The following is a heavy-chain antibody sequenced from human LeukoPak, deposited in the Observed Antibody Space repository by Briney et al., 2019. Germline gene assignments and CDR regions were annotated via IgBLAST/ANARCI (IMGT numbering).Heavy chain of an antibody. CDR3: AKEALGGDGYNPVDY. V-gene: IGHV3-9*01. CDR2: ISWNSGSI. J-gene: IGHJ4*02. Sequence: PGRSLRLSCAASGFTFDDYAMHWVRQAPGKGLEWVSGISWNSGSIGYADSVKGRFTISRDNAKNSLYLQMNSLRAEDTALYYCAKEALGGDGYNPVDYWGQGTLVTASS. CDR1: GFTFDDYA. D-gene: IGHD5-24*01.